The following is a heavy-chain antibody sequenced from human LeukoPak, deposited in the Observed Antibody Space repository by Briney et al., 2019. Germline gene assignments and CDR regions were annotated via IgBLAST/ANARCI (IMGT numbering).Heavy chain of an antibody. J-gene: IGHJ3*02. Sequence: PGGSLRLSCAASGFTFSSYAMSWVRQAPGKGLEWVSAISGSGGSTYYADSVKGRFTISRDNAKSTVYLQMNSLKAEDTAVYYCARGGYHHGFDIWGQGTMVTASS. CDR2: ISGSGGST. D-gene: IGHD2-15*01. V-gene: IGHV3-23*01. CDR3: ARGGYHHGFDI. CDR1: GFTFSSYA.